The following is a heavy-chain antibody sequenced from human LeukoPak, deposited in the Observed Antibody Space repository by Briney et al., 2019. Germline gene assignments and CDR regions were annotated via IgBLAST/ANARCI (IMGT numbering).Heavy chain of an antibody. Sequence: PSETLSLTCAVYGGSLSGYYWSWIRQSPGKGLKWIGEINHSASTNQNPSLKSRVTMSVDTSKNQFSLKLSSVTAADTAVYYCARDLGRRYDYFHYYYYGMDVWGQGTTVTVSS. J-gene: IGHJ6*02. CDR3: ARDLGRRYDYFHYYYYGMDV. CDR2: INHSAST. D-gene: IGHD2/OR15-2a*01. CDR1: GGSLSGYY. V-gene: IGHV4-34*01.